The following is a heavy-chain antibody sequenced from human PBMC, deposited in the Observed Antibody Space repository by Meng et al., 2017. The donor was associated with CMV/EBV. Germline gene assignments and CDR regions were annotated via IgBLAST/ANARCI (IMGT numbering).Heavy chain of an antibody. V-gene: IGHV3-15*01. CDR2: IKSKTDGGTT. CDR3: TTLYYYDSSGLNY. J-gene: IGHJ4*02. CDR1: GSTFSNAW. D-gene: IGHD3-22*01. Sequence: GESLKISCAASGSTFSNAWMSWVRQAPGKGLEWVGRIKSKTDGGTTDYAAPVKGRFTISRDDSKNTLYLQMNSLKTEDTAVYYCTTLYYYDSSGLNYWGQGTLVTVSS.